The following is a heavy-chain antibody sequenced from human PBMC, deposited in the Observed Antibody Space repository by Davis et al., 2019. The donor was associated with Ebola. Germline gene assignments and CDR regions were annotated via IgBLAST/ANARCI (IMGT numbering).Heavy chain of an antibody. D-gene: IGHD3-16*01. V-gene: IGHV3-15*07. CDR2: IKSKPDGGTT. Sequence: PGGSLRLSCAAPGFTFSNAWMNWVRQAPGKGLEWVGRIKSKPDGGTTDYAAPVKGRFTISRDDSRNTVYLQMNSLKTEDTAVYYCSTGGYYLDYWGQGTLVTVSS. J-gene: IGHJ4*02. CDR3: STGGYYLDY. CDR1: GFTFSNAW.